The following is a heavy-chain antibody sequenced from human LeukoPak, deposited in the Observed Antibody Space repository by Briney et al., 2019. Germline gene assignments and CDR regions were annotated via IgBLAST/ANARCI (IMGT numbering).Heavy chain of an antibody. CDR1: GFTFSSYG. CDR2: IWYDGSNK. D-gene: IGHD6-19*01. V-gene: IGHV3-33*01. Sequence: GRSLRLSCAASGFTFSSYGMHWVRQAPGKGLEWVAVIWYDGSNKYYADSVKGRFTISRDNSKNTLYLQMNSPRAEDTAVYYCARSGSGQFCDYWGQGTLVTVSS. J-gene: IGHJ4*02. CDR3: ARSGSGQFCDY.